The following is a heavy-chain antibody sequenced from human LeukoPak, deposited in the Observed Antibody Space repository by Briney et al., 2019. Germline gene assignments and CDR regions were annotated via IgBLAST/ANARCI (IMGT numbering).Heavy chain of an antibody. V-gene: IGHV7-4-1*02. D-gene: IGHD5-12*01. CDR1: GYTFTSYY. CDR3: ARDHEARGYSGYEDY. J-gene: IGHJ4*02. CDR2: INTNTGNP. Sequence: ASVKVSCKASGYTFTSYYMHWVRQAPGQGLEWMGWINTNTGNPTYAQGFTGRFVFSLDTSVSTAYLQISSLKAEDTAVYYCARDHEARGYSGYEDYWGQGTLVTVSS.